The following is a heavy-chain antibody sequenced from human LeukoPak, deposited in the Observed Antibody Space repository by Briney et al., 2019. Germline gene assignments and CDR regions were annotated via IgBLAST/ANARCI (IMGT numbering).Heavy chain of an antibody. J-gene: IGHJ4*02. CDR3: ARGPNSNWSGLDF. Sequence: GRSLRLSCTASGFSFSGHWMHWARQLPGKGLVWVSRISPTGSTTSYADSVKGRFTVSRDNAKNTLYLQVNNLRAEDTAVYYCARGPNSNWSGLDFWGQGTLLTVSS. CDR2: ISPTGSTT. CDR1: GFSFSGHW. D-gene: IGHD6-6*01. V-gene: IGHV3-74*01.